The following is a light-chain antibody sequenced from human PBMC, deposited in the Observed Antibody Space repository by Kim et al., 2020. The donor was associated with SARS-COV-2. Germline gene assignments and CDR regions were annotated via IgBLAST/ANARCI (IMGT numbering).Light chain of an antibody. V-gene: IGLV3-19*01. CDR3: NSRDSSGNHWV. Sequence: ALGQTVRITCQGDSLRSYYASWYQQKPGQAPVLVIYGKNSRPSGIPDRFSGSSSGNTASLTTTGAQAEDEADYYCNSRDSSGNHWVFGGGTQLTVL. J-gene: IGLJ3*02. CDR2: GKN. CDR1: SLRSYY.